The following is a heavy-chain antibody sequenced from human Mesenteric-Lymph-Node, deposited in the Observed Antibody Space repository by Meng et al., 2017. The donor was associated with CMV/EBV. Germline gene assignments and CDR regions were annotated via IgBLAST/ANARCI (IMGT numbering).Heavy chain of an antibody. CDR1: WDSIFTNYVA. J-gene: IGHJ1*01. D-gene: IGHD2/OR15-2a*01. CDR2: TYSRSDSYN. Sequence: EKQPESGAGLVKSSRALLVTCSRSWDSIFTNYVAWNWTRQSPSSGLEWLGRTYSRSDSYNYYAVSVKIRISVNLDTSKDQLSLHLKFVTPADTAVYSCAYFGHLPSPWWGQGTLVTVSS. V-gene: IGHV6-1*01. CDR3: AYFGHLPSPW.